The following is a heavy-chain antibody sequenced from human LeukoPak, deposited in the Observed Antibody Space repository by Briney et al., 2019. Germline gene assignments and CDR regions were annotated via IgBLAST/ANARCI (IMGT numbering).Heavy chain of an antibody. V-gene: IGHV3-48*04. CDR3: ARSYCTDGSCENLDY. J-gene: IGHJ4*02. CDR1: GFTFSSYD. D-gene: IGHD2-15*01. Sequence: GGSLRLSCAASGFTFSSYDMNWVRQAPGKGLEWVSYISSSSSTIYYADSVKGRFTISRDNAKNSLYLQMNSLRAEDTAVYYCARSYCTDGSCENLDYWGQGTLVSVSS. CDR2: ISSSSSTI.